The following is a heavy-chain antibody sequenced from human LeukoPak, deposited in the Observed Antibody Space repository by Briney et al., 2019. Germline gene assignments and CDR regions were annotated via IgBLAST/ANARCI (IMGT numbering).Heavy chain of an antibody. Sequence: GGSLRLSCVVSGFTLSSYAMSWVRHAPGKGLEWVSGINWNGGNTGYADSVKGRFTISRDNAKNSLYLQMNSLRAEDTALYYCASLSVDDPFDIWGQGTMVTVSS. CDR1: GFTLSSYA. V-gene: IGHV3-20*04. D-gene: IGHD6-19*01. J-gene: IGHJ3*02. CDR2: INWNGGNT. CDR3: ASLSVDDPFDI.